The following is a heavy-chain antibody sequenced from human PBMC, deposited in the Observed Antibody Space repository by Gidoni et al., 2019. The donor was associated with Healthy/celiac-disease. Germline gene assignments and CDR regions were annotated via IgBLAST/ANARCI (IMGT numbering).Heavy chain of an antibody. CDR3: AKPVGGVVPAAGGVVDY. V-gene: IGHV3-23*01. J-gene: IGHJ4*02. D-gene: IGHD2-2*01. CDR2: ISGSGGST. Sequence: EVQLLESGGGLVQPGGSLRLSCAASGFTVSSYAMSWVRQAPGKGLEWVSAISGSGGSTYYADSVKGRFTISRDNSKNTLYLQMNSLRAEDTAVYYCAKPVGGVVPAAGGVVDYWGQGTLVTVSS. CDR1: GFTVSSYA.